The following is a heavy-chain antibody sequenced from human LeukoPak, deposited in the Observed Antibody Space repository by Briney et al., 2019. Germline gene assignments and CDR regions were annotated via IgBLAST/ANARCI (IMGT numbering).Heavy chain of an antibody. V-gene: IGHV3-21*01. Sequence: GWSLRLSCAASGFTFSSYSMNWVRQAPGKGLEWVSSIGTSSSYLYYADSVKGRFTISRDNAENSLYLQMNSLRAEDTALYYCARDRTLLDYWGQGTLVTVSS. CDR3: ARDRTLLDY. J-gene: IGHJ4*02. D-gene: IGHD2/OR15-2a*01. CDR1: GFTFSSYS. CDR2: IGTSSSYL.